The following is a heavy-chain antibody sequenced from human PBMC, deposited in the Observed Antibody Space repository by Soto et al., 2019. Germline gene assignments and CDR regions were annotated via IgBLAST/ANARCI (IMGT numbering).Heavy chain of an antibody. V-gene: IGHV1-69*13. J-gene: IGHJ6*02. D-gene: IGHD2-2*01. CDR2: IIPIFGTA. CDR3: VVYCSSTSCHGRGYYYYGMDV. Sequence: SVKVSCKASGGTFSSYAISWVRQAPGQGLEWMGGIIPIFGTANYAQKFQGRVTINADESTSTAYMELSSLRSEDTAVYYCVVYCSSTSCHGRGYYYYGMDVWGQGTTVTV. CDR1: GGTFSSYA.